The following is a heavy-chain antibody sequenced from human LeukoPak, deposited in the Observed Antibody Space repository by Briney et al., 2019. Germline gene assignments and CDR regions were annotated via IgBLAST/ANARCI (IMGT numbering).Heavy chain of an antibody. Sequence: SETLSLTCTVSGASISSYYWSWIRQPPGKGLEWIGYIYYSGSTNYNPSLKSRVTISVDTSKNQFSLKLSSVTAADTAVYYCARDPGYCSGGSCYFDYWGQGTLVTVSS. D-gene: IGHD2-15*01. J-gene: IGHJ4*02. CDR2: IYYSGST. CDR1: GASISSYY. CDR3: ARDPGYCSGGSCYFDY. V-gene: IGHV4-59*01.